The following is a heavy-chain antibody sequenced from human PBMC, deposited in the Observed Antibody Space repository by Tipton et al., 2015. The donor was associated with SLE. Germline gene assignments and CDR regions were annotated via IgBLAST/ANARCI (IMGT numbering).Heavy chain of an antibody. V-gene: IGHV4-34*01. D-gene: IGHD6-13*01. Sequence: TLSLTCAVYGGPFSGYYWSWIRQPPGKGLEWIGSIYYSGSTYYNPSLKSRVTISVDTSKNQFSLKLSSVTAADTAVYYCARGPREAAAGYMDVWGKGTTVTVSS. CDR1: GGPFSGYY. CDR2: IYYSGST. J-gene: IGHJ6*03. CDR3: ARGPREAAAGYMDV.